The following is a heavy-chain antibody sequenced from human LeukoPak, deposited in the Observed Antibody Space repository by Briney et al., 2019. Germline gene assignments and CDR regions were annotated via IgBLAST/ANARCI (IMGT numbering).Heavy chain of an antibody. V-gene: IGHV3-48*03. CDR2: ISSSGSTI. J-gene: IGHJ4*02. Sequence: GGSLRLSCAASGFTFSSYEMNWVRQAPGKGLEWVSYISSSGSTIYYADSVKGRFTIPRDNAKNSLYLQMNSLRAEDTAVYYCARVERWLQSGFDYWGQGTLVTVSS. CDR1: GFTFSSYE. D-gene: IGHD5-24*01. CDR3: ARVERWLQSGFDY.